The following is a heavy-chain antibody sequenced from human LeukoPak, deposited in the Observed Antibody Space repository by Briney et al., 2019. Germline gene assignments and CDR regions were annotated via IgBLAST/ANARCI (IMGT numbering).Heavy chain of an antibody. D-gene: IGHD4-17*01. Sequence: PGGSLRLSCAASGFTFSSYSMNWVRQASGKGLEWVGRIRSKANSYATAYAASVKGRFTISRDDSKNTAYLQMNSLKTEDTAVYYCTRGYGDYYFDYWGQGTLVTVSS. CDR2: IRSKANSYAT. J-gene: IGHJ4*02. CDR1: GFTFSSYS. CDR3: TRGYGDYYFDY. V-gene: IGHV3-73*01.